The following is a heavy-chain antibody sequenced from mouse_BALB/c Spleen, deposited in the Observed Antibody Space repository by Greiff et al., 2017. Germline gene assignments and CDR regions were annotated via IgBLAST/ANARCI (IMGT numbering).Heavy chain of an antibody. CDR3: ARALANWDY. CDR2: INPSNGRT. CDR1: GYTFTSYW. D-gene: IGHD4-1*01. Sequence: QVQLQQPGAELVKPGASVKLSCKASGYTFTSYWMHWVKQRPGQGLEWIGEINPSNGRTNYNEKFKSKATLTVDKSSSTAYMQLSSLTSEDSAVYYCARALANWDYWGQGTTLTVSS. J-gene: IGHJ2*01. V-gene: IGHV1S81*02.